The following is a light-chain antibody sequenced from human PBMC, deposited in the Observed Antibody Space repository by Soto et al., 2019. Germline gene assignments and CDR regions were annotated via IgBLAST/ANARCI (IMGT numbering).Light chain of an antibody. Sequence: QAVVTQPPSVSGAPGQRVTISCTGSSSNIGAGYDVHWYQQLPGTAPKLLIYGNSNRPSGVPDRFSGSKSGTSASLAITGLHAEDEDDYYCQSYDSSLSGAVVFGGGTKLTVL. CDR2: GNS. V-gene: IGLV1-40*01. CDR1: SSNIGAGYD. J-gene: IGLJ2*01. CDR3: QSYDSSLSGAVV.